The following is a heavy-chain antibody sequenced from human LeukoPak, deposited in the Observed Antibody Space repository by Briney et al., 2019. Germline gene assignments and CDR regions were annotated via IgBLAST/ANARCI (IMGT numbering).Heavy chain of an antibody. CDR2: INSYNGNT. V-gene: IGHV1-18*01. J-gene: IGHJ4*02. CDR3: ARNRQGLDSSGYSYFDY. D-gene: IGHD3-22*01. Sequence: ASVKVSCKASGYTFTTYGISWVRQAPGQGLEWLGWINSYNGNTNYAQKFQGRVTMTTDTSTTTAYMDLRSLRSDDTALYYCARNRQGLDSSGYSYFDYWGQGTLVPVSS. CDR1: GYTFTTYG.